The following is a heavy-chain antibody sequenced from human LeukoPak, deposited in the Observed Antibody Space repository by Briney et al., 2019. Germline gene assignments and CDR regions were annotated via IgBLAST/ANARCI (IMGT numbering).Heavy chain of an antibody. CDR1: GYTFTSYG. CDR2: ISAYNGNT. CDR3: ARAKSAIAVAANGDY. D-gene: IGHD6-19*01. Sequence: ASVKVSCTASGYTFTSYGISWVRQAPGQGLEWMGWISAYNGNTNYAQKLQGRVTMTTDTSTSTAYMELRSLRSDDTAVYYCARAKSAIAVAANGDYWGQGTLVTVSS. V-gene: IGHV1-18*01. J-gene: IGHJ4*02.